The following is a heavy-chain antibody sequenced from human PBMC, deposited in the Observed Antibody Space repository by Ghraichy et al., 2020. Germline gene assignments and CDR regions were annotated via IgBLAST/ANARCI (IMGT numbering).Heavy chain of an antibody. CDR3: ARFSLELSAAGTDFDY. CDR1: GFTFNSYG. CDR2: ISSSSNYI. V-gene: IGHV3-21*01. Sequence: GSLRLSCAASGFTFNSYGINWVRQAPGKGLEWVSSISSSSNYIYYADSVKGRFTISRDNAKNSLYLQMSSLRAEDTAVYYCARFSLELSAAGTDFDYWGQGTLVTVSS. D-gene: IGHD1-14*01. J-gene: IGHJ4*02.